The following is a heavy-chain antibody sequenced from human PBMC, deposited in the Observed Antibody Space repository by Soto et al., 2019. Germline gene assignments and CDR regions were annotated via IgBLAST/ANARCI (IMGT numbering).Heavy chain of an antibody. Sequence: PGGSLRLSCAASGFTFDDYAMHWVRQAPGKGLEWVSGISWNSGSIGYADSVKGRFTISRDNAKNSLYLQMNSLRAEDTALYYCAKDMSSSWYYYGMDVWGQGTTVTVSS. CDR2: ISWNSGSI. CDR3: AKDMSSSWYYYGMDV. V-gene: IGHV3-9*01. CDR1: GFTFDDYA. J-gene: IGHJ6*02. D-gene: IGHD6-13*01.